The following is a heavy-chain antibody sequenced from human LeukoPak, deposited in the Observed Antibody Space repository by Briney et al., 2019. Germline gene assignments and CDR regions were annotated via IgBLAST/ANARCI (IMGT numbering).Heavy chain of an antibody. CDR2: TYYRSKWYN. V-gene: IGHV6-1*01. D-gene: IGHD6-13*01. J-gene: IGHJ5*02. Sequence: SQTLSLTCAISGDSVSSNSAAWNWIRQSPSRGLEWLGRTYYRSKWYNDYAVSVKSRITINPDTSKNQFSLQLNSVTPEDTAVYYCAGVYSSSWYPGYNWFDPWGQGTLVTVSS. CDR1: GDSVSSNSAA. CDR3: AGVYSSSWYPGYNWFDP.